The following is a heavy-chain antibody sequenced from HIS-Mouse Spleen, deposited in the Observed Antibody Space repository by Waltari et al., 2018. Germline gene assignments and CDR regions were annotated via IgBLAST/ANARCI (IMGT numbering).Heavy chain of an antibody. CDR1: GGSISRSSDY. CDR3: AREIPYSSSWYDWYFDL. CDR2: IHYSGGT. V-gene: IGHV4-39*07. D-gene: IGHD6-13*01. Sequence: QLQLQESGPGLEKPSETLSPTCTVSGGSISRSSDYWGWIPQPQGKGLEWIGSIHYSGGTYYNPSLKSRVTISVDTSKNQFSLKLSSVTAADTAVYYCAREIPYSSSWYDWYFDLWGRGTLVTVSS. J-gene: IGHJ2*01.